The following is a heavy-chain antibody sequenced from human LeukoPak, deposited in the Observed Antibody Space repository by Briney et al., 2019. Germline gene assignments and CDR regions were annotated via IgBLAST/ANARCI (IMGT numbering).Heavy chain of an antibody. Sequence: SETLSLTCTVSGGSVSSGSYYWSWIRQPPGKGLEWIGYIYYSGSTSYNPSLKSRVTISVDTSKNQFSLKLSSVTAADTAVYYCARDWDYYDSSGFPGGWFDPWGQGTLVTVSS. D-gene: IGHD3-22*01. J-gene: IGHJ5*02. CDR1: GGSVSSGSYY. V-gene: IGHV4-61*01. CDR2: IYYSGST. CDR3: ARDWDYYDSSGFPGGWFDP.